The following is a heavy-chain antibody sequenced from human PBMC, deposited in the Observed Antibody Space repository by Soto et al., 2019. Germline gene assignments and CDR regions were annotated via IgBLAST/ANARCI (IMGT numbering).Heavy chain of an antibody. V-gene: IGHV1-18*01. CDR1: GYTFTSYG. CDR2: ISAYNVNT. J-gene: IGHJ5*02. Sequence: QVQLVQSGAEVKKPGASVKVSCKASGYTFTSYGISWVRQAPGQGLEWMGWISAYNVNTNYAQKLQGRVTMTTDTSTSTACMELRSLRSDDTAVDYCARTAGIAAAASHNWFDPWGEGTLVTVSS. D-gene: IGHD6-25*01. CDR3: ARTAGIAAAASHNWFDP.